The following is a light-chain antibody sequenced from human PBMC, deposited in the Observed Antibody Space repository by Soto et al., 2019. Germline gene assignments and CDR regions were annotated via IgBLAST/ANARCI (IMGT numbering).Light chain of an antibody. CDR3: QQTDNFPLT. CDR2: GTS. V-gene: IGKV1-12*01. J-gene: IGKJ4*01. CDR1: QNINSW. Sequence: DIQMTQSPSSVSASVGNRVTITCRASQNINSWLAWYQQKPGKAPKLLIYGTSSLQSGVPSRFSGSGSGTDLTLTISSLQPEDFATYYCQQTDNFPLTFGGGTKIEIK.